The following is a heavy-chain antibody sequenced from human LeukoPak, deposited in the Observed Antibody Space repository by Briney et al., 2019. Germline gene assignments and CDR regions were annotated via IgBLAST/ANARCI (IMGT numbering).Heavy chain of an antibody. J-gene: IGHJ6*02. CDR1: GFTVSTNY. Sequence: GGSLRLSCAASGFTVSTNYMSWVRQAPGKGLEWVSLIYSGGGTYYADSVKGRFTISRDNSKNTLYLQMNSLRAEDTAVYYCAKAPYGSYYYYYGMDVWGQGTTVTVSS. D-gene: IGHD3-10*01. CDR2: IYSGGGT. V-gene: IGHV3-66*01. CDR3: AKAPYGSYYYYYGMDV.